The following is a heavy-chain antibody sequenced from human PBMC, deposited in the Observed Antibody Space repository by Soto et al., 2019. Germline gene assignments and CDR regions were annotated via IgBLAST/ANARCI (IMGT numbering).Heavy chain of an antibody. CDR3: ARIRRHVDTAMAPQYYYYGMDV. CDR1: GFSLSTSGMC. V-gene: IGHV2-70*01. D-gene: IGHD5-18*01. J-gene: IGHJ6*02. Sequence: SGPTLVNPTQTLTLTCTFSGFSLSTSGMCVSWIRQPPGKALEWLALIDWDDDKYYSTSLKTRLTISKDTSKNQVVLTMTNMDPVDTAKYYCARIRRHVDTAMAPQYYYYGMDVWGQGTTATVSS. CDR2: IDWDDDK.